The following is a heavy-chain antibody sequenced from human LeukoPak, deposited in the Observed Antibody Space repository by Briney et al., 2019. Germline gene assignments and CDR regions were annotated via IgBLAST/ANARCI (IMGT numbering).Heavy chain of an antibody. CDR3: ARGGYGAIDY. D-gene: IGHD4-17*01. CDR1: GFTFSNFW. J-gene: IGHJ4*02. V-gene: IGHV3-74*01. CDR2: VNNDGTTT. Sequence: GGSLRLSCAASGFTFSNFWVRWVRQAPGKGLVWVSFVNNDGTTTFYADSVKGRFTISRDNAKNTLFLQMNNLRAEDTAVYYCARGGYGAIDYWGQGSLVTVSS.